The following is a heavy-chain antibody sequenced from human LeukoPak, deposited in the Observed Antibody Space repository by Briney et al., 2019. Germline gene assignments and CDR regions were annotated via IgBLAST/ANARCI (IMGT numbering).Heavy chain of an antibody. Sequence: PSETLSLTCTVSGGALSSYYWSWVPEPPGKGLEWIGCIYYSGSTNYNPSLKRRVTISVDTSKNQFSLKLSSVTAADTAVYYCARVREYYDSSGYYFYYFDYWGQGTLVTVSS. D-gene: IGHD3-22*01. J-gene: IGHJ4*02. CDR1: GGALSSYY. V-gene: IGHV4-59*01. CDR3: ARVREYYDSSGYYFYYFDY. CDR2: IYYSGST.